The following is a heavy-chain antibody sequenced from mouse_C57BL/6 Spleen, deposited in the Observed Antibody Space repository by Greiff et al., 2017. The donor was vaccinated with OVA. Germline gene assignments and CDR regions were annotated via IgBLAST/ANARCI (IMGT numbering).Heavy chain of an antibody. CDR1: GYTFTSYD. D-gene: IGHD1-1*02. CDR3: AMGGWADPHWYFDV. J-gene: IGHJ1*03. Sequence: QVQLQQSGPELVKPGASVKLSCKASGYTFTSYDINWVKQRPGQGLEWIGWIYPRDGGTKYNEKFKGKATLPVDTSSSPAYMELHCLTSRVSAVYFCAMGGWADPHWYFDVWGTGTTVTVSS. CDR2: IYPRDGGT. V-gene: IGHV1-85*01.